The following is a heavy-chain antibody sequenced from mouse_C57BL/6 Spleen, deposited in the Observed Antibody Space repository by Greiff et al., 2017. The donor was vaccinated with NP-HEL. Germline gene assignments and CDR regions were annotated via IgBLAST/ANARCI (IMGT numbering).Heavy chain of an antibody. V-gene: IGHV1-82*01. CDR3: ARSGGNPWFAY. Sequence: VQLQQSGPELVKPGASVKISCKASGYAFSSSWMNWVKQRPGKGLEWIGRIYPGDGDTNYNGKFKGKATLTADKSSSTAYMQLSSLTSEDSAVYFCARSGGNPWFAYWGQGTLVTVSA. CDR1: GYAFSSSW. J-gene: IGHJ3*01. CDR2: IYPGDGDT. D-gene: IGHD2-1*01.